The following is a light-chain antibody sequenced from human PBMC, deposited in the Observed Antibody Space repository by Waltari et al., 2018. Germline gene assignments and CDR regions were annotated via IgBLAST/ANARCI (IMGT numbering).Light chain of an antibody. Sequence: QSVLTHPPPSSVTPGQMVIISRSGSTAPIGHRYLYSYHHLPGAAPKPLINRNNQRPSGVPERFSGSKSGTSASLAISGLRSEDEGDYFCATWDDTIGGPVFGGGTKLTVL. J-gene: IGLJ2*01. CDR2: RNN. CDR1: TAPIGHRY. CDR3: ATWDDTIGGPV. V-gene: IGLV1-47*01.